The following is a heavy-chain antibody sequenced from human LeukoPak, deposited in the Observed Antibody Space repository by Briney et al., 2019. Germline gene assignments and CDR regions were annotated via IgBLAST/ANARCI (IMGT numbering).Heavy chain of an antibody. V-gene: IGHV1-18*01. CDR2: ISAYNGNT. Sequence: ASVKVSCKASGYTFTSYGISWVRQATGQGLEWMGWISAYNGNTNYAQKLQGRVTMTTDTSTSTAYMELRSLRSDDTAVYYCARDLDRITMVRGVIIPPGYYWGQGTLVTVSS. J-gene: IGHJ4*02. D-gene: IGHD3-10*01. CDR3: ARDLDRITMVRGVIIPPGYY. CDR1: GYTFTSYG.